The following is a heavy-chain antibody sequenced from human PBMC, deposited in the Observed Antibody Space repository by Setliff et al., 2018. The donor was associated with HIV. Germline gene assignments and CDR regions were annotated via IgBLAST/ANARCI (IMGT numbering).Heavy chain of an antibody. D-gene: IGHD3-10*01. CDR2: ISAYNGII. CDR1: GYTFTNYG. J-gene: IGHJ6*03. CDR3: ARTSTMVRGVIMDYHYYMDV. V-gene: IGHV1-18*01. Sequence: ASVKVSCKASGYTFTNYGITWVRQAPGQGLEWMGWISAYNGIINYAQNLQGRVTMTTDTSTRTAYMELRSLRSDDTAVYYCARTSTMVRGVIMDYHYYMDVWGKGSTVTSP.